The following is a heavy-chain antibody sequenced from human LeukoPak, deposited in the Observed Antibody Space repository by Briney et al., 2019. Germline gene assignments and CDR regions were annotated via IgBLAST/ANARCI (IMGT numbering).Heavy chain of an antibody. V-gene: IGHV3-74*01. J-gene: IGHJ3*02. CDR3: AREGTGYDFWSGYSNDAFDI. CDR1: GFPFSSYW. Sequence: GGSLRLSCTASGFPFSSYWMHWVRQAPGKGMVWVSRINNGGSTTSYADSVKGRFTISRDNAKNTLYLQMNSLRAEDTAVYYCAREGTGYDFWSGYSNDAFDIWGQGTMVTVSS. CDR2: INNGGSTT. D-gene: IGHD3-3*01.